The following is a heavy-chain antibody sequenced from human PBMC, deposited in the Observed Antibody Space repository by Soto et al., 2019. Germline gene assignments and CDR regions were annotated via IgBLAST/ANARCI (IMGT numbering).Heavy chain of an antibody. Sequence: GTLCLTFAVSGFSISNNNWWTCVRQAPGQGLEWVGDIYHTGITNYSPSLKSRVTISVDKSKNQFSLKLTSVTAADTAVYYCARFSSSGLYYYFGMDVWGQGTTVTVSS. J-gene: IGHJ6*02. CDR1: GFSISNNNW. V-gene: IGHV4-4*02. D-gene: IGHD6-13*01. CDR3: ARFSSSGLYYYFGMDV. CDR2: IYHTGIT.